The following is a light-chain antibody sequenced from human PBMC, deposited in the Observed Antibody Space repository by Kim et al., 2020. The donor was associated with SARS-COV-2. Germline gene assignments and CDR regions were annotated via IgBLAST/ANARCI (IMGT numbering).Light chain of an antibody. CDR2: SAS. CDR3: QQSYGHPYT. Sequence: SASGRDRVTITCRASRSIATYLNWYQHKSGKAHELLLYSASRLHSGVPSRFSGSGSGTDFTLTINSLQPEDFATYYCQQSYGHPYTFGQGTKLEI. V-gene: IGKV1-39*01. CDR1: RSIATY. J-gene: IGKJ2*01.